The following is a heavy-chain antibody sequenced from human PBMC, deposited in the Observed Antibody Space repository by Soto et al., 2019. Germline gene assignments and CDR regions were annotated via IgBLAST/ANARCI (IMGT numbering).Heavy chain of an antibody. J-gene: IGHJ6*02. CDR3: ASEYCSGGRCYYYGMDV. CDR1: GFTFSSYG. V-gene: IGHV3-33*01. D-gene: IGHD2-15*01. CDR2: TWYDGSNK. Sequence: QVQLVESGGGVVQPGRSLRLSCAASGFTFSSYGMHWVRQAPGKGLEWVAVTWYDGSNKYYADSVKGRFTISRDNSKNTLYLQMNSLRAEDTAVYYCASEYCSGGRCYYYGMDVWGQGTTVTVSS.